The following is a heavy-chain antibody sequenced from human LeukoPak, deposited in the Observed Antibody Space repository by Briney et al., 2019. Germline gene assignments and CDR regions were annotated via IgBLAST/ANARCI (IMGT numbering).Heavy chain of an antibody. V-gene: IGHV1-18*01. D-gene: IGHD1-1*01. CDR1: GYTFTTYG. Sequence: GASVKVSCKASGYTFTTYGIIWVRQAPGQGLEWMGWISTYNGNTNYAQKLQGRVTMTTDTSTTTAYMELRSLRSDDTAVYFCARDNSLRNWNDRRGMDVWGQGTTVTVSS. J-gene: IGHJ6*02. CDR3: ARDNSLRNWNDRRGMDV. CDR2: ISTYNGNT.